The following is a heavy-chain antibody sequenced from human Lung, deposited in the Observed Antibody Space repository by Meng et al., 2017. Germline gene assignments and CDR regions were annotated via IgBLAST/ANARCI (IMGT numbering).Heavy chain of an antibody. J-gene: IGHJ2*01. V-gene: IGHV3-30*01. CDR3: ARDKPPNDV. Sequence: VEWVDPGGGVVQPGVSLRLSCAASGFTFNTYAMHWVRQAPGKGLEWVSLMSFDGAQIYYSDSVRGRFTISRDNSKNTLYLQMNSLRAEDTAVYYCARDKPPNDVWGRGTLVTVSS. CDR1: GFTFNTYA. CDR2: MSFDGAQI.